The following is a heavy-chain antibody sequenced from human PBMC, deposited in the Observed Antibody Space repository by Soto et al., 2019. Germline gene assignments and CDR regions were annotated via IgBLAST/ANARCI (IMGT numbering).Heavy chain of an antibody. J-gene: IGHJ4*02. Sequence: QVQLVQSGAEVKRPGSSVKVSCESSGDTFNSYVISWVRQAPGQGLEWMGGIIPIIGVTHYAQKFQGRVTISALSSTGTAYMELTNLGFEDTALYYCAGASLGAKGADHWGQGTLVTVSS. D-gene: IGHD3-16*01. CDR2: IIPIIGVT. CDR3: AGASLGAKGADH. V-gene: IGHV1-69*17. CDR1: GDTFNSYV.